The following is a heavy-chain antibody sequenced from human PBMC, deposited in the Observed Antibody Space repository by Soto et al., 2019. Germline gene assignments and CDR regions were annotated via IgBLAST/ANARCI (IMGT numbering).Heavy chain of an antibody. Sequence: GGSLRLSCAASGFTFNKYWMAWVRQAPGKGLECVANINQPGTDKYYVDSVKGRFTISRDNTKNSVYLQMNSLRGEDTAVYYCANDGYVAAVAAPHLMDYWGQGILVTVFS. J-gene: IGHJ4*02. CDR1: GFTFNKYW. V-gene: IGHV3-7*01. CDR2: INQPGTDK. D-gene: IGHD6-19*01. CDR3: ANDGYVAAVAAPHLMDY.